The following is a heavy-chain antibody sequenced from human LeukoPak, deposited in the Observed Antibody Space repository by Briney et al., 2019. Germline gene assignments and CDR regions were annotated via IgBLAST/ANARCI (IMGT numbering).Heavy chain of an antibody. CDR2: IYSGGST. CDR1: GFTFTMFS. J-gene: IGHJ4*02. Sequence: GGSLRLSCAASGFTFTMFSMNWLRQAPGKGLEWVSVIYSGGSTYYADSVKGRFTISRDNSKNTLYLQMNSLRAEDTAVYYCARDGFSSGWYDYWGQGTLVTVSS. D-gene: IGHD6-19*01. V-gene: IGHV3-53*01. CDR3: ARDGFSSGWYDY.